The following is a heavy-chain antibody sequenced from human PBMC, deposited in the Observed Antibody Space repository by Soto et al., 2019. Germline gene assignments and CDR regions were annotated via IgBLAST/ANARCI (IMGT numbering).Heavy chain of an antibody. CDR2: ISGSGGST. D-gene: IGHD1-26*01. Sequence: GGSLRLSCAASGFTFSSYGMHWVRQAPGKGLEWVSAISGSGGSTYYADSVKGRFTISRDNSKNTLYLQMNSLRAEDTAVYYCAKREVAATSDWFDPWGQGTLVTLSS. J-gene: IGHJ5*02. CDR3: AKREVAATSDWFDP. V-gene: IGHV3-23*01. CDR1: GFTFSSYG.